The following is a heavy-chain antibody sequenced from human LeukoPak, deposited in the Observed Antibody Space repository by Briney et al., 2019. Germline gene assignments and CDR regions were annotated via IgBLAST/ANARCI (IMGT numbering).Heavy chain of an antibody. V-gene: IGHV3-23*01. CDR1: GFTFSNYA. CDR2: LVGSGDTT. Sequence: GGSLRHSCAASGFTFSNYAMSWVRQAPGKGLEWVSALVGSGDTTFYADSVKGRFIISRDNSKNTLYLQMNSLRAEDTAVYYCAKDRRVVGEQIVWGQGNLVTVSS. J-gene: IGHJ4*02. D-gene: IGHD1-26*01. CDR3: AKDRRVVGEQIV.